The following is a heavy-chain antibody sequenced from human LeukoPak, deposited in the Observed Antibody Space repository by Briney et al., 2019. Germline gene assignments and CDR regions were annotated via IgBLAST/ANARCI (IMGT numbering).Heavy chain of an antibody. D-gene: IGHD1-1*01. CDR1: GYTFTSYA. CDR3: ARDLPQITWNHHTNWFDP. V-gene: IGHV7-4-1*02. J-gene: IGHJ5*02. Sequence: GASVKVSCKASGYTFTSYAMNWVRQAPGQGLEWMGWINTNTGNPTYAQGFTGRFVFSLDTSVSTAYLQISSLKAEDTAVYYCARDLPQITWNHHTNWFDPWGQGTLVTVSS. CDR2: INTNTGNP.